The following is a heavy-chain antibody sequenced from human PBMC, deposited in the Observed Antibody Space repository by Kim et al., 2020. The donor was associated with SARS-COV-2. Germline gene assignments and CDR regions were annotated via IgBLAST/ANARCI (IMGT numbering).Heavy chain of an antibody. CDR1: GYTFTSYA. D-gene: IGHD5-18*01. CDR2: INAGNGNT. J-gene: IGHJ6*02. CDR3: ARVSAVTNDYYYGMDV. Sequence: ASVKVSCKASGYTFTSYAMHWVRQAPGQRLEWVGLINAGNGNTKHSQKFQGRVTITRDASASTAYMELSSLRSEDTAVYYCARVSAVTNDYYYGMDVWGQGTTVTVSS. V-gene: IGHV1-3*01.